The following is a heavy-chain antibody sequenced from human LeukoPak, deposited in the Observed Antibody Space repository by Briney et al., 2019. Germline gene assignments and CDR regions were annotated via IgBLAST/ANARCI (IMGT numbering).Heavy chain of an antibody. CDR2: IYSGGST. D-gene: IGHD5-24*01. Sequence: GGSLRLSCAASGFTVSSNYMSWVRQAPGKGLEWVSVIYSGGSTYYADSVKGRFTISRDNSKNTLYLQMNSLRAEDTAVYYRARALGGRDGYGYWGQGTLVTVSS. V-gene: IGHV3-66*01. CDR3: ARALGGRDGYGY. J-gene: IGHJ4*02. CDR1: GFTVSSNY.